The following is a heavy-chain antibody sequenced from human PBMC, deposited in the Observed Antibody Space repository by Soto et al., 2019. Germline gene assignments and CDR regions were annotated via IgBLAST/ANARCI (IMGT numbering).Heavy chain of an antibody. CDR1: GFTFSSYA. V-gene: IGHV3-23*01. CDR3: AKTLVTPYYGDSAFDF. D-gene: IGHD4-17*01. Sequence: GGSLRLSCAASGFTFSSYAMSWVRQAPGKGLEWVSAISGSGGSPNYADSVRGRFTMSRDNSKNTLYLQMNSLRAEDTAVYYRAKTLVTPYYGDSAFDFWGQGTLVTVSS. CDR2: ISGSGGSP. J-gene: IGHJ4*02.